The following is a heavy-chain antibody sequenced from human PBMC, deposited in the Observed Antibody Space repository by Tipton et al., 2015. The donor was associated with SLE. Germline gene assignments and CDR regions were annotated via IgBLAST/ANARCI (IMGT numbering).Heavy chain of an antibody. Sequence: SLRLSCAASGFTFSSYSMNWVRQAPGKGLEWVSYISSSSSTIYYADSVKGRFTISRDNAKNSLYLQMNSLRAEDTAVYYCARGTGYYDSSGSPLDAFDIWRQGTMVTVSS. CDR3: ARGTGYYDSSGSPLDAFDI. CDR1: GFTFSSYS. D-gene: IGHD3-22*01. CDR2: ISSSSSTI. V-gene: IGHV3-48*01. J-gene: IGHJ3*02.